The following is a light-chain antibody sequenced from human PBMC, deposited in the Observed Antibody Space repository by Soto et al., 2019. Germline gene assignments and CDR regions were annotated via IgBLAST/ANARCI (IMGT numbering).Light chain of an antibody. V-gene: IGLV1-44*01. Sequence: QSVLTQPPSASGTPGQRVTNSCSGSSSNIGSYTVNWFQQLPGTAPKLLIYSNDQRPSGVPDRFSGSKSGTSASLAISGLQSEDESDYYCAAWDDSLNGRVVFGGGTKLTVL. J-gene: IGLJ2*01. CDR2: SND. CDR3: AAWDDSLNGRVV. CDR1: SSNIGSYT.